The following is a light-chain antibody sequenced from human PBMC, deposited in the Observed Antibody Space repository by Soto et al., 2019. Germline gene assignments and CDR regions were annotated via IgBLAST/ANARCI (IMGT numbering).Light chain of an antibody. CDR3: QQRSNWSIT. J-gene: IGKJ5*01. V-gene: IGKV3-11*01. Sequence: DIMLTQSPDSLSLSPGERATLSCRASQSVSGFLAWYQQKPGQAPRLLIYDASRRATGIPARFSGSGSGTDFTLTISSLEPEDFAVYYCQQRSNWSITFGQGTRLEI. CDR2: DAS. CDR1: QSVSGF.